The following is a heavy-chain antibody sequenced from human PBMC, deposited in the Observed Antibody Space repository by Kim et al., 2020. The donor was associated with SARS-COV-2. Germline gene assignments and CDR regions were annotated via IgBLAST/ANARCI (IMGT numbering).Heavy chain of an antibody. D-gene: IGHD3-9*01. CDR2: IYYSGST. J-gene: IGHJ6*02. Sequence: SETLSLTYTVSGGSISSYYWSWIRQPPGKGLEWIGYIYYSGSTNYNPSLKSRVTISVDTSKNQFSLKLSSVTAADTAVYYCARDPTDTYDILTGYYGYGMDVWGQGTTVTVSS. CDR3: ARDPTDTYDILTGYYGYGMDV. CDR1: GGSISSYY. V-gene: IGHV4-59*13.